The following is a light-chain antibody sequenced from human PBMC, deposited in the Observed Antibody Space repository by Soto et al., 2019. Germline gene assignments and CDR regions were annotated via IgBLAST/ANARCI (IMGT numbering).Light chain of an antibody. J-gene: IGKJ1*01. V-gene: IGKV1-39*01. CDR3: QQYYSFPKT. Sequence: VQKGKCADSVAACVGDRVTITCRESQSISNYLNGYQQKPGAAPKLLIYASYTLQSGVPSRFSGSGSATDFTLTISFLHAEDVATYCCQQYYSFPKTFGQGTKVDIK. CDR1: QSISNY. CDR2: ASY.